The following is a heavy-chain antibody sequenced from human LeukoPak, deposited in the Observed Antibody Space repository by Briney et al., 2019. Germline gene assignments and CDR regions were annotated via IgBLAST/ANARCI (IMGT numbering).Heavy chain of an antibody. CDR2: IYSGGST. CDR3: ARTLYDSSGYYSTPFDY. Sequence: PGGSLRLSCAASGFTVSSNYMSWVRQAPGKGLEWVSVIYSGGSTYYADSVKGRFTISRDNSKNTLYLQMNSLRAEDTAVYYCARTLYDSSGYYSTPFDYWGQGTLVTVSS. D-gene: IGHD3-22*01. CDR1: GFTVSSNY. J-gene: IGHJ4*02. V-gene: IGHV3-53*01.